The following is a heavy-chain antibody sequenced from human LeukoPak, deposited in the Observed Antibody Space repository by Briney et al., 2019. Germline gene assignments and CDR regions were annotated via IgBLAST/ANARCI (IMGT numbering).Heavy chain of an antibody. CDR2: INHSGST. J-gene: IGHJ4*02. D-gene: IGHD3-22*01. CDR3: ARYYYDSSGYYFDY. Sequence: PSETLSLTCAVYGGSFSGYYWSWIRQPPGKGLEWIGEINHSGSTNYNPSLKSRVTISVDTSKNRFSLKLSSVTAADTAVYYCARYYYDSSGYYFDYWGQGTLVTVSS. CDR1: GGSFSGYY. V-gene: IGHV4-34*01.